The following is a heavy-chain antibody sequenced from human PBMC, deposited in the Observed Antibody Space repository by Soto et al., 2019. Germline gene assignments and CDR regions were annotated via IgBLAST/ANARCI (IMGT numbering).Heavy chain of an antibody. CDR2: IYSGGST. V-gene: IGHV3-66*01. Sequence: EVQLVESGGGLVQPGGSLRLSCAASGFTVSSNYMSWVRQASGKGLEWVSVIYSGGSTYYADSVKGRFTISRDNSKNTLYLQMNSLRAEDTAVYYCARVRPTPDYYYGMDVWGQGTTVTVSS. CDR1: GFTVSSNY. CDR3: ARVRPTPDYYYGMDV. J-gene: IGHJ6*02.